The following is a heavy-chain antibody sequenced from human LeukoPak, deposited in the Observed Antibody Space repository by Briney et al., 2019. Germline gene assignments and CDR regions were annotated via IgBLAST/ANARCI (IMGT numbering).Heavy chain of an antibody. CDR3: ARSGPGGYSCY. CDR1: GYTFTTYY. Sequence: GASVKVSCRASGYTFTTYYMHWVRQAPGQGLEWMGIINPTGGSTSYAQKFQGRVTMTRDTSTSTVYMELSSLRSEDTAVYYRARSGPGGYSCYWGQGTLVTVSS. V-gene: IGHV1-46*01. J-gene: IGHJ4*02. CDR2: INPTGGST. D-gene: IGHD5-18*01.